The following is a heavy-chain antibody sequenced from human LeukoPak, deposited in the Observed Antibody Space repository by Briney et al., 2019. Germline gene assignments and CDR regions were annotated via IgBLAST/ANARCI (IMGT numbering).Heavy chain of an antibody. CDR2: ISAYNGAT. CDR3: ARTNMVFGVNIEQNWFDP. Sequence: ASVKVSCKASGYTFTSHGISWVRQAPGQGLVWMGWISAYNGATTYPQTFQGRVTLTTDTSTSTVYMEMRSLRFDDTAIYYCARTNMVFGVNIEQNWFDPWGQGTLVTVSS. D-gene: IGHD3-3*01. CDR1: GYTFTSHG. J-gene: IGHJ5*02. V-gene: IGHV1-18*01.